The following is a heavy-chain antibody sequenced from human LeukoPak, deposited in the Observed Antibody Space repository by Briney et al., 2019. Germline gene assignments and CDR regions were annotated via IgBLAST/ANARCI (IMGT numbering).Heavy chain of an antibody. CDR3: ARGSGGSWWNWFDP. D-gene: IGHD2-15*01. J-gene: IGHJ5*02. CDR2: IYYSGST. CDR1: GGSISSYY. V-gene: IGHV4-59*01. Sequence: PSETLSLTCTVSGGSISSYYWSWIRQPPGKGLEWIGYIYYSGSTNYNPSLKSRVTISVDTSKNQFSLKLSSVTAADTAVYYCARGSGGSWWNWFDPWGHGTLVTVSS.